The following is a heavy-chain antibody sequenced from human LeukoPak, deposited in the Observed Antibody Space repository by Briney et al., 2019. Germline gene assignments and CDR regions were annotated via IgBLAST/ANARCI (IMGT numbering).Heavy chain of an antibody. CDR3: ARDSTPFWDDSSGHRFDY. CDR2: ISSSSSYI. J-gene: IGHJ4*02. V-gene: IGHV3-21*01. D-gene: IGHD3-22*01. Sequence: NPGGSLRLSCAASGFTFSSYSMNWVRQAPGKGLEWVSSISSSSSYIYYADSVKGRFTISRDNAKNSLYLQMNSLRAEDTAVYYCARDSTPFWDDSSGHRFDYWGQGTLVTVSS. CDR1: GFTFSSYS.